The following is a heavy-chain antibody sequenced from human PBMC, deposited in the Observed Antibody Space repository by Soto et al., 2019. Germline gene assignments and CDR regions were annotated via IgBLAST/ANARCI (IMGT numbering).Heavy chain of an antibody. V-gene: IGHV4-34*01. Sequence: SETLSLTCSIYSGSFSGYYWSWIRQPPGKGLEWIGEISQSGHTNYSPSLRSRVSISIDTSKKQFSLNLASVSAADTAVYYCARAPKVSGSSQTRPDFWGQGTLVTVSS. J-gene: IGHJ4*02. D-gene: IGHD6-6*01. CDR1: SGSFSGYY. CDR2: ISQSGHT. CDR3: ARAPKVSGSSQTRPDF.